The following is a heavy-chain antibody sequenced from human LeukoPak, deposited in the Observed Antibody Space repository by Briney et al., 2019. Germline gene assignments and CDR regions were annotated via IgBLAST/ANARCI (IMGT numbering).Heavy chain of an antibody. D-gene: IGHD3-16*02. CDR2: IYYSGSA. V-gene: IGHV4-59*08. Sequence: PSETLSLTCNVSSGSIKSNSWNWIRQPPGKGLEWIGYIYYSGSANYNPSLKSRVTLSVDTSKNQFSLKLRSVTAADTAVYYCASGVLSDWYFGLWGRGTLVTVSS. CDR1: SGSIKSNS. J-gene: IGHJ2*01. CDR3: ASGVLSDWYFGL.